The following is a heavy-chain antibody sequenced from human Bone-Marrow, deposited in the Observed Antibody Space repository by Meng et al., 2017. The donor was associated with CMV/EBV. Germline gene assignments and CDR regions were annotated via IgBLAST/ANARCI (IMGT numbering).Heavy chain of an antibody. J-gene: IGHJ6*02. V-gene: IGHV3-48*04. Sequence: GESLKISCAASGFTFSSYSMNWVRQAPGKGLEWVSYISSSGSTIYYADSVKGRFTISRDNAKNSLYLQMNSLRAEDTAVYYCAREAGGIAASPKGGMDVWGQGTTVTVSS. CDR2: ISSSGSTI. CDR3: AREAGGIAASPKGGMDV. CDR1: GFTFSSYS. D-gene: IGHD6-13*01.